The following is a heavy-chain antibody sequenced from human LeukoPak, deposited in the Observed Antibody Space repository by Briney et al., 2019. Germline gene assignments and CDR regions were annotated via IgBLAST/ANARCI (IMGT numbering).Heavy chain of an antibody. J-gene: IGHJ4*02. V-gene: IGHV1-69*04. CDR2: IIPILGIA. CDR1: GGTFSSYA. Sequence: SVKVSCKASGGTFSSYAISWVRQAPGQGLEWMGKIIPILGIANYAQKFQGRVTITADKSTSTAYMELSSLRSEDTAVYYCARDRDGYNREFDYWGQGTLVTVSS. D-gene: IGHD5-24*01. CDR3: ARDRDGYNREFDY.